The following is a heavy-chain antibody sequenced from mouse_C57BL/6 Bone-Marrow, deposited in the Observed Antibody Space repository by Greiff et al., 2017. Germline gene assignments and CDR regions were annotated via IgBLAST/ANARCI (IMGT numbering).Heavy chain of an antibody. CDR3: ARAYYRNRGFAY. CDR1: GYTFTSYG. J-gene: IGHJ3*01. CDR2: IYPRSGNT. V-gene: IGHV1-81*01. D-gene: IGHD2-5*01. Sequence: QVHVKQSGAELARPGASVKLSCKASGYTFTSYGISWVKQRTGQGLEWIGEIYPRSGNTYYNEKFKGKATLTADKSSSTAYMELRSLTSEDSAVXFCARAYYRNRGFAYWGQGTLVTVSA.